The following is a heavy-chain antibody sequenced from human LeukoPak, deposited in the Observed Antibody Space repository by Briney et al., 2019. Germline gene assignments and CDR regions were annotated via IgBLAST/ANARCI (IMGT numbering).Heavy chain of an antibody. J-gene: IGHJ5*02. D-gene: IGHD5-24*01. V-gene: IGHV1-69*01. Sequence: WAKVSCKASVGIFSNYPIIWVRQAPERGLDWLGGIIPIYGTANYALMFRGRITFTAHESTTTAYMELRSLTSDDTAMYFCATHTGGYNYWWFDIWGQGTLVSVSS. CDR2: IIPIYGTA. CDR3: ATHTGGYNYWWFDI. CDR1: VGIFSNYP.